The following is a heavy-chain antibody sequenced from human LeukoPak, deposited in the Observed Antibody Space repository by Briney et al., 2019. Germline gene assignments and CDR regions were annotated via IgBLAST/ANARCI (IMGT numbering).Heavy chain of an antibody. CDR2: ISYDGSNK. CDR1: GFTFSSYA. D-gene: IGHD6-13*01. CDR3: ARETSSSWYPLDAFDI. J-gene: IGHJ3*02. V-gene: IGHV3-30-3*01. Sequence: GGSLRLSCAASGFTFSSYAIHWVRQAPGKGLEWVAVISYDGSNKYYADSVKGRFTISRDNSKNTLYLQMNSLRAEDTAVYYCARETSSSWYPLDAFDIWGQGTMVTVSP.